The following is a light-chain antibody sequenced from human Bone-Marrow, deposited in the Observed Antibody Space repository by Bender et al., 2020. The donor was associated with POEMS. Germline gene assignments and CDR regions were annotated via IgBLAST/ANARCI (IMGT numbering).Light chain of an antibody. V-gene: IGLV3-21*03. CDR1: EFGTKL. J-gene: IGLJ3*02. CDR2: DNT. CDR3: QVSQGTSDLWV. Sequence: SYVLTQSPSVSVAPGKTASITCGGNEFGTKLVLWYLQRSAQAPALVVFDNTDRPSGIPERFSGSNSGNTASLTISRVETGDEADYYCQVSQGTSDLWVFGGGTKLTVL.